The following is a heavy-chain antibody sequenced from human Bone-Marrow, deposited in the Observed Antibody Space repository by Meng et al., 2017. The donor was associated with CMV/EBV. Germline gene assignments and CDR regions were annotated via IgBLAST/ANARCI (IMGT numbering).Heavy chain of an antibody. CDR1: AFDFSSHW. CDR3: ARGAGDYYYGMDV. Sequence: GGSLRLSCVASAFDFSSHWMNWVRQAPGKGLEWVANIEQDGEKHYGDSVKGRFTISRDNAENSLYLQMNTLRVEDTAIYYRARGAGDYYYGMDVWGQGTTVTVSS. CDR2: IEQDGEK. V-gene: IGHV3-7*01. J-gene: IGHJ6*02.